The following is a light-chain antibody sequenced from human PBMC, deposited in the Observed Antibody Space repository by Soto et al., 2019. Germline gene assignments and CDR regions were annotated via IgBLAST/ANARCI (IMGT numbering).Light chain of an antibody. CDR3: QQYYSAPLA. CDR2: WAS. V-gene: IGKV4-1*01. CDR1: KSVLSTSNNQNY. J-gene: IGKJ4*01. Sequence: DIVMTQSPDSLAVSLGERATINCQSSKSVLSTSNNQNYLAWYQQKPGQPPKLLISWASTRESGVPDRFSGGGSGTDFSLSISSLQAEDVAVYYCQQYYSAPLAFGGGTKVEIK.